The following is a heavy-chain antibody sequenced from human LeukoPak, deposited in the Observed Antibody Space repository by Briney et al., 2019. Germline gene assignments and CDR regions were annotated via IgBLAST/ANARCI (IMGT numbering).Heavy chain of an antibody. J-gene: IGHJ4*02. CDR1: GGSISNYY. V-gene: IGHV4-59*01. D-gene: IGHD5-24*01. CDR2: VYYTGST. CDR3: ARGAMATTPFFDY. Sequence: PSETLSLTCPVSGGSISNYYYWTWIRQPPGKGLEWIWYVYYTGSTNFNPSLKSRVTMSLDTSRNQFSLKLTSLTAADTAVYYCARGAMATTPFFDYWGQGTLVTVSS.